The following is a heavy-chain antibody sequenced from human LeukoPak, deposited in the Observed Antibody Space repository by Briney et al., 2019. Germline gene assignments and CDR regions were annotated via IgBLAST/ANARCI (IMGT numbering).Heavy chain of an antibody. J-gene: IGHJ4*02. Sequence: GGSLRLSCTASGFTFSDYWMTGVLQAPGKGPEWVANIKQDGSQRYYVDSVRGRFTISRDNAKNSLFLQMNGLRAEDTAVYYCARRGGSSSRRSPIDYWGQGTLVTVSS. CDR1: GFTFSDYW. CDR2: IKQDGSQR. V-gene: IGHV3-7*01. CDR3: ARRGGSSSRRSPIDY. D-gene: IGHD6-6*01.